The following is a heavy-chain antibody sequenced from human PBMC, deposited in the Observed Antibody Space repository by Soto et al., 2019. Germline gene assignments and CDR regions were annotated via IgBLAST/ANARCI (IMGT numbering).Heavy chain of an antibody. V-gene: IGHV4-34*01. D-gene: IGHD3-9*01. CDR2: INHSGNT. CDR1: GGSFSGYY. Sequence: QVQLQQWGAGLLEPSETLSLTCAVYGGSFSGYYWSWIRQPPGKGLEWIGEINHSGNTNYNPSLKSRVTISVDKSKNQFSLKLSSVTAADTAVYYCASQGLPYFDWSPTPLYYMDVWGIGTTVTVSS. CDR3: ASQGLPYFDWSPTPLYYMDV. J-gene: IGHJ6*03.